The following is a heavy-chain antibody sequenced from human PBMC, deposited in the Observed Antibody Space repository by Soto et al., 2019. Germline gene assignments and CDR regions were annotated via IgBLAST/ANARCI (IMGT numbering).Heavy chain of an antibody. CDR3: AYLYRSGYRGAFDYYYGMDV. V-gene: IGHV1-69*13. CDR2: IIPIFGTA. D-gene: IGHD6-19*01. CDR1: GGTFSSYA. J-gene: IGHJ6*02. Sequence: ASVKVSCKASGGTFSSYAISWVRQAPGQGLEWMGGIIPIFGTANYAQKFQGRVTITADESTSTAYMELSSLRSEDTAVYYCAYLYRSGYRGAFDYYYGMDVWGQGTTVTVSS.